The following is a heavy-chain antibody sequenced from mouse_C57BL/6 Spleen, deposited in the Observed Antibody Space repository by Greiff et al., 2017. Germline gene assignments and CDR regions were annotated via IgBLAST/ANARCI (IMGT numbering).Heavy chain of an antibody. CDR2: IDPSDSYT. V-gene: IGHV1-69*01. J-gene: IGHJ2*01. Sequence: QVQLQQPGAELVMPGASVKLSCKASGYTFTSYWMHWVKQRPGQGLEWIGEIDPSDSYTNYNQKFKGKSTLTVDKSSSTAYMQLSSLTSEDSAVYYCARYYYFGSSYLDYWGQGTTLTVSS. D-gene: IGHD1-1*01. CDR1: GYTFTSYW. CDR3: ARYYYFGSSYLDY.